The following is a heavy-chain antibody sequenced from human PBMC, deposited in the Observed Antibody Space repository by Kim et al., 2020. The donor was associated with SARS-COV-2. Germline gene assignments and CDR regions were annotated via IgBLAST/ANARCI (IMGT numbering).Heavy chain of an antibody. Sequence: DDGNNAHYADSVKGRFTISRGNSKNTLNLEINSLRAEDTAMYYCTRFDYWGQGTLVTVSS. J-gene: IGHJ4*02. CDR2: DDGNNA. CDR3: TRFDY. V-gene: IGHV3-30*03.